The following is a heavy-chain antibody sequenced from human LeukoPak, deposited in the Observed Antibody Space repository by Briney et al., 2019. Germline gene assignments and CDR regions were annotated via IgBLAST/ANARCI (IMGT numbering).Heavy chain of an antibody. Sequence: ASVKVSCKASGYTFTSYGISWVRQAPGQGLEWMGWISAYNGNTNYAQKLQGRVTMTIDTSTSTAYMELRSLRSDDTAVYYCARVAYYYDSAGKSLKFFYGMDVWGQGTTVTVSS. CDR1: GYTFTSYG. CDR3: ARVAYYYDSAGKSLKFFYGMDV. V-gene: IGHV1-18*01. J-gene: IGHJ6*02. CDR2: ISAYNGNT. D-gene: IGHD3-22*01.